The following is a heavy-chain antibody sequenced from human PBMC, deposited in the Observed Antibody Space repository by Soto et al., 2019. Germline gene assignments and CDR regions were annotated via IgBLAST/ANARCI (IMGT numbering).Heavy chain of an antibody. D-gene: IGHD2-2*02. CDR2: INHSGST. CDR3: ARGLPRVVPAAIPYYYYYGMDV. V-gene: IGHV4-34*01. Sequence: SETLSLTCAVYGGSFSGYYWSWIRQPPGKGLEWIGEINHSGSTNYNPSLKSRVTISVDTSKNQFSLKLSSVTAADTAVYYCARGLPRVVPAAIPYYYYYGMDVWGQGTTVTVSS. CDR1: GGSFSGYY. J-gene: IGHJ6*02.